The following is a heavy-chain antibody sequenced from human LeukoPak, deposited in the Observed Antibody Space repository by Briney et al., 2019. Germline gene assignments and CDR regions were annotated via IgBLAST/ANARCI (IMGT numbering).Heavy chain of an antibody. CDR1: GFTFSSYW. CDR2: IKQDGSEK. Sequence: PGGSLRLSCTASGFTFSSYWMSWVRQAPGKGLEWVANIKQDGSEKYYVDSVMGRFTISRDNAKNSLYLQMNSLRAEDTAVYYCARDRVGGSYNYWGQGTLVTVSS. V-gene: IGHV3-7*01. D-gene: IGHD1-26*01. J-gene: IGHJ4*02. CDR3: ARDRVGGSYNY.